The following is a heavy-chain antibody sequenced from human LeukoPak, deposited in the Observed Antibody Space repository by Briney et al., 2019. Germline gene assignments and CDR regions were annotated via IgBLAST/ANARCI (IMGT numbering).Heavy chain of an antibody. CDR2: IYDIGST. D-gene: IGHD3-3*01. Sequence: SETLSLTCTVSGGSISSYYWSWIRQPPGKRLEWIGHIYDIGSTNYNPSLKSRVTISVDTSKNQFSLKLSSVTAADTAVYYCASRSSIWSGYQDTLYYFDSWGQGTLVTVSS. V-gene: IGHV4-59*01. CDR3: ASRSSIWSGYQDTLYYFDS. J-gene: IGHJ4*02. CDR1: GGSISSYY.